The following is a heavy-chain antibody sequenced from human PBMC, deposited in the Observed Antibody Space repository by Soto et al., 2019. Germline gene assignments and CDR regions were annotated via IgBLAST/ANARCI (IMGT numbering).Heavy chain of an antibody. Sequence: QVQLVESGGGVVQPGRSLRLSCAASGFTFSSYGVHWVRQAPGKGLEWVAIIWYDGSNKYYADSVKGRFTISRDNSKNTLYLQMDSLRAEDTAVYYGARENSVAGWRAFDYWGQGTLVTVSS. V-gene: IGHV3-33*01. CDR2: IWYDGSNK. D-gene: IGHD6-19*01. CDR3: ARENSVAGWRAFDY. CDR1: GFTFSSYG. J-gene: IGHJ4*02.